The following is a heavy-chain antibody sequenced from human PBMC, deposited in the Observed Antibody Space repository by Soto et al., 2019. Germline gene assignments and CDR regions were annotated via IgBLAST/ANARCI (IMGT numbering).Heavy chain of an antibody. CDR3: ARGRRSLTRVIAAAMGGFDI. Sequence: SETLSLTCTVSGGSVSSGSFYWSWIRQPPGKGLEWIGFIYDNRTFNYNASLKSRVTISVDTSKKQFSLTLSSVTAADTAVYYCARGRRSLTRVIAAAMGGFDIWGQGTMVTVS. V-gene: IGHV4-61*01. D-gene: IGHD2-2*01. CDR1: GGSVSSGSFY. J-gene: IGHJ3*02. CDR2: IYDNRTF.